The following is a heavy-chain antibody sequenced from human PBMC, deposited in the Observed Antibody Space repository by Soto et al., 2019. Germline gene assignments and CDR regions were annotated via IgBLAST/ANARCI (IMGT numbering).Heavy chain of an antibody. CDR1: GYTFTSYA. J-gene: IGHJ6*02. V-gene: IGHV1-3*01. Sequence: QVQLVQSGAEVKKPGASVKVSCKASGYTFTSYAMHWVRQAPGQRLEWMGWINAGNGNTKYSQKFQGRVTITRDTSASTAYMELSSLRSEDTAVHYCAREQGVAVAGPSPYYYGMDVWGQGTTVTVSS. D-gene: IGHD6-19*01. CDR2: INAGNGNT. CDR3: AREQGVAVAGPSPYYYGMDV.